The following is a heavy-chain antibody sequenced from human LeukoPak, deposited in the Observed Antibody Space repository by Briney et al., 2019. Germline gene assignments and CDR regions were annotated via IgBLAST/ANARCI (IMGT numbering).Heavy chain of an antibody. D-gene: IGHD3-9*01. J-gene: IGHJ5*02. Sequence: SQTLSLTCTVSGGSISSGSYYWSWIRQPAGKGLEWIGRIYTSGSTNYNPSLKSRVTISVDTSKNQFSLKLSSVTAADTAVYYCARGGYFDWLNWFDPWGQGTLVTVSS. V-gene: IGHV4-61*02. CDR3: ARGGYFDWLNWFDP. CDR1: GGSISSGSYY. CDR2: IYTSGST.